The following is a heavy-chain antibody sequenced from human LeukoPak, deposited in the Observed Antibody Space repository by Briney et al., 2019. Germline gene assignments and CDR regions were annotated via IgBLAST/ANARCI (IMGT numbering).Heavy chain of an antibody. CDR2: ISNDGSRK. CDR1: GFTFSRHG. Sequence: GGSLRLSCAPSGFTFSRHGMHWVRQAPGKGLEWVAIISNDGSRKYYAHSVEGRFTISRDNSKNTLYLQMDSLRAEDTAVYYCARDLVWNDFEGEEGGQDYWGQGTLVTVSS. V-gene: IGHV3-30*03. J-gene: IGHJ4*02. D-gene: IGHD1-1*01. CDR3: ARDLVWNDFEGEEGGQDY.